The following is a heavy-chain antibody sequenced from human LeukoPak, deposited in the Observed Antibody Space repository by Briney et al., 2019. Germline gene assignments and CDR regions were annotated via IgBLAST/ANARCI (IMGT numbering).Heavy chain of an antibody. D-gene: IGHD1-26*01. CDR3: AKDGEDTWGQYD. J-gene: IGHJ4*02. CDR2: ISWDGGST. CDR1: GFTFDDYT. Sequence: GGSLRLSCAASGFTFDDYTMHWVRQAPGKGLEWVSLISWDGGSTYYADSVKGRFTISRDNSKNSLYLQMNSLRTEDTALYYCAKDGEDTWGQYDWGQGTLVTVSS. V-gene: IGHV3-43*01.